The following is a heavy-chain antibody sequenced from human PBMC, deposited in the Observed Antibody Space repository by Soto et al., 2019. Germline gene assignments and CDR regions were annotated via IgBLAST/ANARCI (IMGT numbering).Heavy chain of an antibody. Sequence: QVQLVQSGAEVKKPGSSVKLSCEASGGTFSGHAISWVRQAPGQGPEWMGGLLPLFGTTQHAQNFQGRLTITGDKATRPALMELTSLRFEDTAIYYCARGPNWGYRFDSWGQGTLVTVSS. CDR1: GGTFSGHA. J-gene: IGHJ4*02. CDR3: ARGPNWGYRFDS. CDR2: LLPLFGTT. D-gene: IGHD7-27*01. V-gene: IGHV1-69*06.